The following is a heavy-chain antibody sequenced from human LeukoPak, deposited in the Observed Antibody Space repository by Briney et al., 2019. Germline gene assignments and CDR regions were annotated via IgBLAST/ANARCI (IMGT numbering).Heavy chain of an antibody. CDR1: GFTVSSNY. Sequence: PGGSLRLSCAASGFTVSSNYMSWVRQAPGKVLEWVSVIYSGGSTYYADSVKGRFTISRDNSKNTLYLQMNSLRAEDTAVYYCARGRYYGSGSFGGYYYYYMDVWGKGTTVTISS. J-gene: IGHJ6*03. CDR2: IYSGGST. D-gene: IGHD3-10*01. V-gene: IGHV3-53*01. CDR3: ARGRYYGSGSFGGYYYYYMDV.